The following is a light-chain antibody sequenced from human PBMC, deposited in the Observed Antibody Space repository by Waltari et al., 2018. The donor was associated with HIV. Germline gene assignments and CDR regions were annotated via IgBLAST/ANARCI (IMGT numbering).Light chain of an antibody. Sequence: EIVMTQSPATLSVSPGERATLSCRASQSVRSNLAWYQQQPGQAPRLLIYGASTRATGIPVRFTGSGSGTEFILTISSLQSEDFAVYYCQQYNNWPSITFGQGTRLEIK. CDR2: GAS. CDR1: QSVRSN. CDR3: QQYNNWPSIT. V-gene: IGKV3-15*01. J-gene: IGKJ5*01.